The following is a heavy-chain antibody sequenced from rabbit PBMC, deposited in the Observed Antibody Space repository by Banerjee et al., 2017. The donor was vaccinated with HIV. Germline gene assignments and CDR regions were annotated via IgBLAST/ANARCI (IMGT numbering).Heavy chain of an antibody. CDR1: GFSFSNKDV. D-gene: IGHD1-1*01. V-gene: IGHV1S45*01. CDR3: ARDTSSSFSSYGMDL. CDR2: INTATGRS. Sequence: QERLVESGGGLVKPEGSLKLSCKASGFSFSNKDVMCWVRQAPGQGLEWIACINTATGRSVYASWAKGRFTISKTSSTTVTLQMTSLTAADTATYFCARDTSSSFSSYGMDLWGQGTLVTVS. J-gene: IGHJ6*01.